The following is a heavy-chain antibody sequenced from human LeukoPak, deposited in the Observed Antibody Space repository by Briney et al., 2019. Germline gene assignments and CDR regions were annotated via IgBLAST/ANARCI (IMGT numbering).Heavy chain of an antibody. CDR1: GGSISSYY. J-gene: IGHJ6*02. V-gene: IGHV4-4*07. Sequence: PSETLSLTCTVSGGSISSYYWSWIRQPAGKGLEWIGRIYTSGSTNYNPSLKSRVTMSVDTSKNQFSLKLSSVTAADTAVYYCARGDFGNLYYYYGMDVWGQGTTVTVSS. CDR2: IYTSGST. CDR3: ARGDFGNLYYYYGMDV. D-gene: IGHD3-3*01.